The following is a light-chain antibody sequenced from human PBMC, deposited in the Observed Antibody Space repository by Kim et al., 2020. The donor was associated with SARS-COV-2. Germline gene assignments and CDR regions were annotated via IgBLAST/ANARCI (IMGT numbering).Light chain of an antibody. CDR1: ISDVGAYNL. Sequence: QSLTISSTATISDVGAYNLVTWYQQHPRKAPNLMLSDVSDRPSEVSNRFSGSKSDNTASLTISGLQAEDEADYFCSSLTSGATSVVFGGGTQLTVL. CDR3: SSLTSGATSVV. J-gene: IGLJ2*01. V-gene: IGLV2-14*03. CDR2: DVS.